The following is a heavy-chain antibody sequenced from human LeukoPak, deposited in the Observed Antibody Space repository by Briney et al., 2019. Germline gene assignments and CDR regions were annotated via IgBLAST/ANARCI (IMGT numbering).Heavy chain of an antibody. D-gene: IGHD6-13*01. V-gene: IGHV4-38-2*01. J-gene: IGHJ4*02. CDR1: GYSISSGYY. CDR2: IYRSGST. CDR3: ATIAAAVHYFDY. Sequence: PSETLSLTCAVSGYSISSGYYWGWIRQPPGKGLEWIGTIYRSGSTYYNPSLKSRVTISVDTSKNQFSLKLSSVTAADTAVYYCATIAAAVHYFDYWGQGTLVTVSS.